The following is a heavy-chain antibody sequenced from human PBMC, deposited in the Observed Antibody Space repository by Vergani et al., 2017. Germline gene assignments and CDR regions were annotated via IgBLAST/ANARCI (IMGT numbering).Heavy chain of an antibody. D-gene: IGHD3-10*01. CDR1: GYTFTGYY. CDR2: INPSGGST. J-gene: IGHJ6*02. CDR3: ARDMVRGVIEYYYYGMDV. Sequence: QVQLVQSGAEVKKPGASVKVSCKASGYTFTGYYMHWVRQAPGQGLEWMGIINPSGGSTSYAQKFQGRVTMTRDTSTSTVYMELSSLRSEDTAVYYCARDMVRGVIEYYYYGMDVWGQGTTVTVSS. V-gene: IGHV1-46*03.